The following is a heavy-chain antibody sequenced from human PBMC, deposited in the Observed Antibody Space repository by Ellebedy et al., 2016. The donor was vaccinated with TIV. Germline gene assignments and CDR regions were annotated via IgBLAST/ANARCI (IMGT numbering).Heavy chain of an antibody. V-gene: IGHV1-2*02. D-gene: IGHD3-9*01. CDR3: ARTILTGYYCLAY. CDR1: GNTFTGNY. Sequence: ASVKVSXXASGNTFTGNYLHWIRQAPGQGLEWVGRINPKTGGTNYAQNFQGRVTMTRDTSISTAYMELSSLRSDDTAVYYCARTILTGYYCLAYWGQGTLVTVSS. CDR2: INPKTGGT. J-gene: IGHJ4*02.